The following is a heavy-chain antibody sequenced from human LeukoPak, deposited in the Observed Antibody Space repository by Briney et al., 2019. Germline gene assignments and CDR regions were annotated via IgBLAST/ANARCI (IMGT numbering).Heavy chain of an antibody. V-gene: IGHV3-66*01. D-gene: IGHD3-10*01. J-gene: IGHJ4*02. Sequence: PGGSLRLSSAASGFTVSSNYMSWVRQAPGKGLEWVSVIYSGGSTYYADSVKGRFTISRDNSKNTLYLQMNSLRAEDTAVYYCASWEHGSGILGFDYWGQGTLVTVSS. CDR2: IYSGGST. CDR3: ASWEHGSGILGFDY. CDR1: GFTVSSNY.